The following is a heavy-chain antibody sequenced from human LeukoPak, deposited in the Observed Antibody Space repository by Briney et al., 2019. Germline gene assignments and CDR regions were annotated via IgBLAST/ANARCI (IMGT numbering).Heavy chain of an antibody. D-gene: IGHD3-22*01. V-gene: IGHV4-4*07. CDR2: IYTSGST. J-gene: IGHJ6*03. CDR1: GGSISSYY. Sequence: PSETLSLTCTVSGGSISSYYWSWIRQPAGKGLEWIGRIYTSGSTNYNPSLKSRVTMSVDMSKNQFSLKLSSVTAADTAVYYCARVQVLDYYDSSGAYYMDVWGKGTTVTVSS. CDR3: ARVQVLDYYDSSGAYYMDV.